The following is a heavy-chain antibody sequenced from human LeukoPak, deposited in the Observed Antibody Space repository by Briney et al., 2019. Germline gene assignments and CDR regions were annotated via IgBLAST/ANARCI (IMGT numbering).Heavy chain of an antibody. J-gene: IGHJ4*02. V-gene: IGHV3-7*01. CDR3: ARPSLQLWFGELL. CDR2: IKQDGSEK. D-gene: IGHD3-10*01. Sequence: PGGSLRLSCAASGFTFSTYWMSWVRQAPGKGLEWVANIKQDGSEKYYVDSVKGRFTISRDNAKNSRYLQMNSLRAEDTAVYYCARPSLQLWFGELLWGQGTLVTVSS. CDR1: GFTFSTYW.